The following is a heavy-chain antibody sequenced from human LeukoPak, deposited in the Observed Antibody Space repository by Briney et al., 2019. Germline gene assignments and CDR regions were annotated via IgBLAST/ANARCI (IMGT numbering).Heavy chain of an antibody. Sequence: SETLSLTCTVPGGSISSGGYYWSWIRQHPGKGLEWIGYIYYSGSTYYNPSLKSRVTISVDTSKNQFSLKLSSVTAADTAVYYCARDGAAAGNHWFDPWGQGTLVTVSS. J-gene: IGHJ5*02. V-gene: IGHV4-31*03. CDR3: ARDGAAAGNHWFDP. D-gene: IGHD6-13*01. CDR2: IYYSGST. CDR1: GGSISSGGYY.